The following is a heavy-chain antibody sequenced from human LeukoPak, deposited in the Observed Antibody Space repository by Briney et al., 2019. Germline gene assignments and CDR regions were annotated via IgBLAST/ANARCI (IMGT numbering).Heavy chain of an antibody. V-gene: IGHV4-59*11. CDR2: IYYNGIT. D-gene: IGHD5-24*01. Sequence: PSETLSLTCTVSGGSISSHYWSWIRQPPGKGLEWIGYIYYNGITNYKPSLKSRVTISVDMSKSRFSLRLSSVTAADTAVYYCARGGRDGYNPFDYWGQGTLVTVSS. J-gene: IGHJ4*02. CDR3: ARGGRDGYNPFDY. CDR1: GGSISSHY.